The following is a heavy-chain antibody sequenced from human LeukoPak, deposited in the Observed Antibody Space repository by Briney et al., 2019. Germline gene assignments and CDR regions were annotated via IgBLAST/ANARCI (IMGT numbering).Heavy chain of an antibody. CDR3: AKGPLRDDSSGYLYYFDY. V-gene: IGHV3-21*04. J-gene: IGHJ4*02. CDR1: GFTFSSYS. CDR2: ISSSSSYI. Sequence: MSGGSLRLSCAASGFTFSSYSMNWVRQAPGKGLEWVSSISSSSSYIYYADSVKGRFTISRDNAKNSLYLQMNSLRAEDTAVYYCAKGPLRDDSSGYLYYFDYWGQGTLVTVSS. D-gene: IGHD3-22*01.